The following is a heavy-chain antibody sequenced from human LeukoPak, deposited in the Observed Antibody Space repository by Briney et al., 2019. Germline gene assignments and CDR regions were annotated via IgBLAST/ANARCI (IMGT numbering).Heavy chain of an antibody. CDR3: ARLRGVAVINYFDC. V-gene: IGHV3-30-3*01. J-gene: IGHJ4*02. Sequence: GRSLRLSCAASGFTFSSYAIHWVRQAPGKGLEWVAVISYDGSNKYYADSVKGRFTISRDNSKNTLYLQMDSLRAEDTAIYYCARLRGVAVINYFDCWGQGTLVTVSS. CDR1: GFTFSSYA. CDR2: ISYDGSNK. D-gene: IGHD6-19*01.